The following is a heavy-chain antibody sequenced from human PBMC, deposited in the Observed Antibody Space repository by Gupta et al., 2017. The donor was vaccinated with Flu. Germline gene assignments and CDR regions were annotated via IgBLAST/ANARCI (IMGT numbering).Heavy chain of an antibody. V-gene: IGHV1-69*06. D-gene: IGHD2-15*01. CDR1: GVTFSRYA. J-gene: IGHJ4*02. Sequence: EQLVQTGTEVKKPASSVKVPCKASGVTFSRYAINWVRQAPGHGLAWMGGIIPVFVPTNYSQKFQGRGTITADKSTRTAYRALSSLRSEDTAMYNCARKGGGHCSGGTCYSFDYWGQGTLVTVSS. CDR2: IIPVFVPT. CDR3: ARKGGGHCSGGTCYSFDY.